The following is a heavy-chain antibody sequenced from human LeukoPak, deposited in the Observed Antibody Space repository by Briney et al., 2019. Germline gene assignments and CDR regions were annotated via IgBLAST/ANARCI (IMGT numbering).Heavy chain of an antibody. CDR1: GYTFTSYG. D-gene: IGHD6-13*01. J-gene: IGHJ3*02. V-gene: IGHV1-69*05. Sequence: ASVKVSCKASGYTFTSYGISWVRQAPGQGLEWMGGIIPIFGTANYAQKFQGRVTITTDESTSTAYMELSSLRSEDTAVYYCARDLGSEAAADNVGVAFDIWGQGTMVTVSS. CDR2: IIPIFGTA. CDR3: ARDLGSEAAADNVGVAFDI.